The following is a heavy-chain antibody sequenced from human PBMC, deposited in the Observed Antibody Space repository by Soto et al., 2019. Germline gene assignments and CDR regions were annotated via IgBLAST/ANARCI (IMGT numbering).Heavy chain of an antibody. J-gene: IGHJ5*02. CDR2: IYYSGST. V-gene: IGHV4-59*01. D-gene: IGHD3-3*01. Sequence: SETLSLTCTVSGGSISSYYWSWIRQPPGKGLEWIGYIYYSGSTNYNPSLKSRVTISVDTSKNQFSLKLSSVTAADTAVYYCARYYYYDFWSGYYKPINWFDPWGQGTLVTVSS. CDR3: ARYYYYDFWSGYYKPINWFDP. CDR1: GGSISSYY.